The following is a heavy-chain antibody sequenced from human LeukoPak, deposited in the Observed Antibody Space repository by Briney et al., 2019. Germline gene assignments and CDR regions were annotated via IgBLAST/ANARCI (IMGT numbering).Heavy chain of an antibody. J-gene: IGHJ4*02. D-gene: IGHD6-13*01. Sequence: SETLSLTCTVSDDSIRGIYFWSWIRQPPGKGLEWIGYVSYSGSTDYSPSLKGRVAISIDMSKNHFSLKLTSVSAADTAIYYCARGSQTPDAGYWGPGILVTVSS. CDR1: DDSIRGIYF. V-gene: IGHV4-61*03. CDR3: ARGSQTPDAGY. CDR2: VSYSGST.